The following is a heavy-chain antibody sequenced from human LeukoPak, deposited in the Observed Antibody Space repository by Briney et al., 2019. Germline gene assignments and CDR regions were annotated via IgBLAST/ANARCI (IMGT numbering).Heavy chain of an antibody. CDR3: ARGYGDYSYFDY. Sequence: ASVKVSCKASGYTFTGYYIHWVRQAPGQGLEWMGWINPNSGGTNYAQKFQGRVTMTRDTSISTAYMELSRLRSDDTAVYYCARGYGDYSYFDYWGQGTLVTVSS. CDR1: GYTFTGYY. D-gene: IGHD4-17*01. CDR2: INPNSGGT. V-gene: IGHV1-2*02. J-gene: IGHJ4*02.